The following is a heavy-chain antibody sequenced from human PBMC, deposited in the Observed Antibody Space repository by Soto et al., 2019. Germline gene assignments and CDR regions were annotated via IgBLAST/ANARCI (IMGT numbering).Heavy chain of an antibody. CDR3: TRHRHGYSSGWYWVNFDY. D-gene: IGHD6-19*01. Sequence: PGGSLRLSCAASGFTFSGSAMHWVRQASGKGLEWVGRIRSKANSYATAYAASVKGRFTISRDDSKNTAYLQMNSLKTEDTVVYYCTRHRHGYSSGWYWVNFDYWGQGTLVTVSS. J-gene: IGHJ4*02. CDR1: GFTFSGSA. V-gene: IGHV3-73*01. CDR2: IRSKANSYAT.